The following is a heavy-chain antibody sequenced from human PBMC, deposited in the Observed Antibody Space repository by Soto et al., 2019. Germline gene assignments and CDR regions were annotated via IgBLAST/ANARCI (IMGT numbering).Heavy chain of an antibody. CDR1: GGSISSSNYY. V-gene: IGHV4-39*01. CDR3: AGQPTAGSYYDLGSYYYYYAMDV. CDR2: IYYSGST. D-gene: IGHD3-10*01. J-gene: IGHJ6*02. Sequence: SETLSLTCTVSGGSISSSNYYWGWIRQPPGKGLEWIGSIYYSGSTYYNPSLKSRVTISVDTSKNQFSLKLSSVTAADTAVYYCAGQPTAGSYYDLGSYYYYYAMDVWGQGTTVTVSS.